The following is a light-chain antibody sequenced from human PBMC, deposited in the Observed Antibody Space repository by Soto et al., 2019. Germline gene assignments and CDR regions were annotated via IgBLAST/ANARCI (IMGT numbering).Light chain of an antibody. CDR1: SSDVGGYNY. V-gene: IGLV2-14*03. CDR3: SSYTTSNTRQIV. Sequence: QSVLTQPASVSVSPGQSIIISCTGTSSDVGGYNYVSWYQHHPGKAPKLIIYDVSNRPSGVSNPFSGSKSGNTASLTISGLQPEDEADYYCSSYTTSNTRQIVFGTGTKVTVL. CDR2: DVS. J-gene: IGLJ1*01.